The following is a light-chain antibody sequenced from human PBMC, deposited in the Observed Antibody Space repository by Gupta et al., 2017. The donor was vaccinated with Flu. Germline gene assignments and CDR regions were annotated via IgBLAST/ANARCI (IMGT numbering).Light chain of an antibody. CDR3: ISYTSCSTGM. CDR1: SSDVGGYKY. Sequence: SISISCTGSSSDVGGYKYVSWYQQHPAKAPKLIIYEVSNRPSGVSNRFSGSKSGNTASLTISGLQAEDEADYYCISYTSCSTGMFGSGTKVTVL. J-gene: IGLJ1*01. CDR2: EVS. V-gene: IGLV2-14*01.